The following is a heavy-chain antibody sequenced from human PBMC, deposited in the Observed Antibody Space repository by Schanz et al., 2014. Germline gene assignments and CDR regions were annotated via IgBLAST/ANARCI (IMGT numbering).Heavy chain of an antibody. CDR3: TKDILPGGADV. Sequence: EVQLVDSGGGLVKPGGSLRLSCAGSGLNFRQYAIHWVRHAPGKGLEWVAGFSLDTDRIDYGDSVKGRFTVSWDNSKTSLYLQMNSLRPEDTALYYCTKDILPGGADVWGQGTTVTVSS. D-gene: IGHD3-3*02. CDR1: GLNFRQYA. CDR2: FSLDTDRI. J-gene: IGHJ6*02. V-gene: IGHV3-9*01.